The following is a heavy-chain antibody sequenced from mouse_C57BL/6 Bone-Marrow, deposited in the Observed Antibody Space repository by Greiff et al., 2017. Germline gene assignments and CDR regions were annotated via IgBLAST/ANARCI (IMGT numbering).Heavy chain of an antibody. V-gene: IGHV1-61*01. D-gene: IGHD2-5*01. CDR1: GYTFTSYW. CDR3: ARGSNYDY. J-gene: IGHJ2*01. Sequence: QVQLQQPGAELVRPGSSVKLSCKASGYTFTSYWMDWVKQRPGQGLEWIGNIYPSDSETHYNQKFKDKATLTVDKSSSTAYMQLSGLTSEDSAVYYCARGSNYDYRGQGTTLTVSS. CDR2: IYPSDSET.